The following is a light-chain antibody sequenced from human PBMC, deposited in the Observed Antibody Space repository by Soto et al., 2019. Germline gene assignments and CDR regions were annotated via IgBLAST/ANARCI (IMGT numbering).Light chain of an antibody. CDR3: QQYNHYWT. CDR1: QSISIW. CDR2: DAS. J-gene: IGKJ1*01. V-gene: IGKV1-5*01. Sequence: DSQMAQSPSTLSASVGDRVTITCRASQSISIWLAWYQQKPGKAPKVLIYDASSLESGVPSRFSGSGSGTEFSLTISSLQPDDFATYYCQQYNHYWTFGQGTKVDIK.